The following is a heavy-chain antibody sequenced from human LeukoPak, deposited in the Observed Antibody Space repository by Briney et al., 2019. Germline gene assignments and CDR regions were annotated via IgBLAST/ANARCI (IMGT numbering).Heavy chain of an antibody. CDR2: INPSGGST. Sequence: ASVKVSCKASGYIFTSYYMHWVRQAPGQGLEWMGMINPSGGSTGYAEKFQGRVTMTRDMSTSTVYMELSSLRSEDTAVYYCARVPPPNQLLDGWFDPWGQGTLVTVSS. CDR1: GYIFTSYY. CDR3: ARVPPPNQLLDGWFDP. D-gene: IGHD2-2*01. J-gene: IGHJ5*02. V-gene: IGHV1-46*01.